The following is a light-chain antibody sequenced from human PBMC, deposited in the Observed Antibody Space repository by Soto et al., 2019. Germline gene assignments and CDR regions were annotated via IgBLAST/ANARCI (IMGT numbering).Light chain of an antibody. CDR1: HRVSTY. V-gene: IGKV3-15*01. Sequence: EIVMTQSPATLSVSPGASATLSCRASHRVSTYLAWYQQKPGQASRLLIYDVSTRATGIPDRFSGSGSGTEFTLTISSLQSEDFAVYYCQHYNNWPFTFGQGTKLEIK. CDR3: QHYNNWPFT. CDR2: DVS. J-gene: IGKJ2*01.